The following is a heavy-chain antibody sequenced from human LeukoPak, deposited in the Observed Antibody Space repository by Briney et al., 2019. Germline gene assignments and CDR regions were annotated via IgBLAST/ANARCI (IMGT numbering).Heavy chain of an antibody. D-gene: IGHD2-8*01. CDR1: GFTFSSYA. V-gene: IGHV3-23*01. CDR3: AKDMGYFTGMDV. Sequence: GGSLRLSCAASGFTFSSYAMSWVRQAPGKGLEWVSLIRGSGGSTYYADSVRGRFTISRDNSKNTLYLQMNSLRAEDTAVYYCAKDMGYFTGMDVWGQGTTVTVSS. CDR2: IRGSGGST. J-gene: IGHJ6*02.